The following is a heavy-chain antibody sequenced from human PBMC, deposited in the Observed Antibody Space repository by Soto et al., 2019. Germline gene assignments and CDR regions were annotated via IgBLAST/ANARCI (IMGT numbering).Heavy chain of an antibody. V-gene: IGHV4-34*01. D-gene: IGHD2-8*02. J-gene: IGHJ4*02. CDR2: INHSGST. CDR3: ARDKITGLFDY. Sequence: QVQLQQWGAGLLKPSETLSRTCAVYGGSFSGYYWTWIRQPPGTGLEWIGEINHSGSTNYNPSLKSRVTISVDTSKNPFSLKLTSVTSADTAVYYCARDKITGLFDYWGQGTLVTVSS. CDR1: GGSFSGYY.